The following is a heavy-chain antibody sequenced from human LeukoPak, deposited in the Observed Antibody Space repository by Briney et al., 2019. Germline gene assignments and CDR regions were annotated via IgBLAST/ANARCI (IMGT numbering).Heavy chain of an antibody. CDR1: GYTFTGYY. Sequence: ASVKVSCKASGYTFTGYYMHWVRQAPGQGLEWMGWINPNSGGTNYAQKFQGRVTMTRDTSISTAYMELSRLRSDDTAVYYCARLDRITMIDFDYWGQGTLVTVSS. J-gene: IGHJ4*02. D-gene: IGHD3-22*01. CDR3: ARLDRITMIDFDY. CDR2: INPNSGGT. V-gene: IGHV1-2*02.